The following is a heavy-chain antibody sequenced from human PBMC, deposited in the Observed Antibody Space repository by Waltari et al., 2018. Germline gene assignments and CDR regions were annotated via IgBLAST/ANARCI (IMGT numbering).Heavy chain of an antibody. CDR2: FSYNGNT. CDR1: GGSITTITYF. V-gene: IGHV4-39*07. D-gene: IGHD2-21*01. CDR3: ARGLGAIY. Sequence: QLQMQESGPGLARPSETLSLTCAVSGGSITTITYFWGWIRQPPGKGLEWIASFSYNGNTYYNPSLKSRVTISGDTSKNQFSLVLTSVTAADTAVYYCARGLGAIYWGHGTLVTVSS. J-gene: IGHJ4*01.